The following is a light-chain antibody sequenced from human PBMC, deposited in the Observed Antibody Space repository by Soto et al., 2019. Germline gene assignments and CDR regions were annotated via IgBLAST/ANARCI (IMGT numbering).Light chain of an antibody. J-gene: IGKJ1*01. Sequence: EMVMTQSPATLSVSPGERATLSCRASQSVSGNLAWYQEKPGQAPRLLIYGASARATGIPARFSGSGSGTEFTLTISSLQSEDFAVYYCQQYNNWPWTFGQGTKVDIK. CDR3: QQYNNWPWT. V-gene: IGKV3-15*01. CDR2: GAS. CDR1: QSVSGN.